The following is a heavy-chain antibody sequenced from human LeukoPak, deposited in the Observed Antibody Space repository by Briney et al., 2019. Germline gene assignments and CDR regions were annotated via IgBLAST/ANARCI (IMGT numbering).Heavy chain of an antibody. CDR2: ISGSGANT. CDR1: GFTFSSYA. Sequence: GGSLRLSCAASGFTFSSYAMNWVRQAPGKGLEWVSAISGSGANTYYADSLKGRFTISRDNSKNTLYLQMNSLRSDDTAMYYCARGNEIFGPMTIKTHFDYWGQGTLVTVSS. J-gene: IGHJ4*02. D-gene: IGHD3/OR15-3a*01. V-gene: IGHV3-23*01. CDR3: ARGNEIFGPMTIKTHFDY.